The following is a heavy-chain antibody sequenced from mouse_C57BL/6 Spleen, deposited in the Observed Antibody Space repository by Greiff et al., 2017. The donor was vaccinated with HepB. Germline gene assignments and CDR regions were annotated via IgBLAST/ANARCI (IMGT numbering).Heavy chain of an antibody. CDR1: GYAFSSSW. CDR3: ASGSSPAWFAY. J-gene: IGHJ3*01. Sequence: QVHVKQSGPELVKPGASVKISCKASGYAFSSSWMNWVKQRPGKGLEWIGRIYPGDGDTNYNGKFKGKATLTADKSSSTAYMQLSSLTSEDSAVYFCASGSSPAWFAYWGQGTLVTVSA. D-gene: IGHD1-1*01. V-gene: IGHV1-82*01. CDR2: IYPGDGDT.